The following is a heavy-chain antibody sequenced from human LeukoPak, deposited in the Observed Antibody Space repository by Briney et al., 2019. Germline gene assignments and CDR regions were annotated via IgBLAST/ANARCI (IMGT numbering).Heavy chain of an antibody. CDR3: TRGAGYTYGSFY. V-gene: IGHV3-49*04. CDR2: IRSKAYGGTI. D-gene: IGHD5-18*01. Sequence: GRSLRLSCSGSGFTFGDYALSSVRQAPGKGLEWVGFIRSKAYGGTIAYAASVRGRFTISRDDSKSIAYLQMNSLKTEDTAVYYCTRGAGYTYGSFYWGQGTLVTVSS. CDR1: GFTFGDYA. J-gene: IGHJ4*02.